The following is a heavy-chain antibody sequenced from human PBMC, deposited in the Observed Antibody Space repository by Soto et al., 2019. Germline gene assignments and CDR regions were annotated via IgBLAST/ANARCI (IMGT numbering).Heavy chain of an antibody. CDR1: GFTFSNYG. V-gene: IGHV3-23*01. CDR3: AKDQGSSWYDIDD. J-gene: IGHJ4*02. D-gene: IGHD6-13*01. CDR2: ISGSGDST. Sequence: EVQLLESGGGLVQPGGSLRLSCAASGFTFSNYGVTWVRQAPGKGLEWVSTISGSGDSTYYADSVKSRFTISRDNSKNTLYLQMNSQRAEYTAVYYCAKDQGSSWYDIDDWGQGTLVTVSS.